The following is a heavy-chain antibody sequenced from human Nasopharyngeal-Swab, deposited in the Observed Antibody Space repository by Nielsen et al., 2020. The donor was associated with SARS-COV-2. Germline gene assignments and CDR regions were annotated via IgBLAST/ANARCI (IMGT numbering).Heavy chain of an antibody. V-gene: IGHV3-9*01. Sequence: SLKISCAASGFTFDDYAMHWVRQAPGKGLEWVSGISWNSGSIGYADSVKSRFTISRDNAKNSLYLQMNSLRAEDTALYYCAKDYYYDSSGSQWSAFDIWGQGTMVTVSS. D-gene: IGHD3-22*01. CDR2: ISWNSGSI. CDR1: GFTFDDYA. J-gene: IGHJ3*02. CDR3: AKDYYYDSSGSQWSAFDI.